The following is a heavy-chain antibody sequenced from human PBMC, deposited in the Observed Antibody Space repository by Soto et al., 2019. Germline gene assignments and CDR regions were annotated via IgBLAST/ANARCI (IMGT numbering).Heavy chain of an antibody. Sequence: SETLSLTCTVSGGSISSYYWSWIRQPPGKGLEWIGYIYYSGSTNYNPSPKSRVTISVDTSKNQFSLKLSSVTAADTAVYYCARDGGRYFDWLLFDYWGQGTLVTVSS. CDR3: ARDGGRYFDWLLFDY. J-gene: IGHJ4*02. D-gene: IGHD3-9*01. V-gene: IGHV4-59*01. CDR2: IYYSGST. CDR1: GGSISSYY.